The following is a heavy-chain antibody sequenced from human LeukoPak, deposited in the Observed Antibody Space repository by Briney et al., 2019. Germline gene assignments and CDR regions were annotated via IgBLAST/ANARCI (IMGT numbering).Heavy chain of an antibody. CDR1: GFSFSNYS. Sequence: PGRSLRLSCAASGFSFSNYSMNWVRHAPGQGLEWVSGITGNGATTYYADSVKGRFTISRDNSKNTLYLQMNSLRAEDTAVYYCAKQKFKGSAAVPFDPWGQGTLVTVSS. J-gene: IGHJ5*02. CDR2: ITGNGATT. D-gene: IGHD6-13*01. V-gene: IGHV3-23*01. CDR3: AKQKFKGSAAVPFDP.